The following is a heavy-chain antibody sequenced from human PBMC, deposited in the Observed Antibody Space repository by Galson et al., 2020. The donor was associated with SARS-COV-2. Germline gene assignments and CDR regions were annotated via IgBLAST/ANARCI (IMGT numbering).Heavy chain of an antibody. D-gene: IGHD6-19*01. CDR1: GFTFSNYA. Sequence: GGSLRLSCAASGFTFSNYAMHWVRQAPGKGLEWVAQIYYDGSEKYYGDSVKGRFTIYRDSSKNTVYLQMNNLRADDTAVYYCARDGQSSRGWAFEYWRQGTLVTVSS. V-gene: IGHV3-33*01. J-gene: IGHJ4*02. CDR2: IYYDGSEK. CDR3: ARDGQSSRGWAFEY.